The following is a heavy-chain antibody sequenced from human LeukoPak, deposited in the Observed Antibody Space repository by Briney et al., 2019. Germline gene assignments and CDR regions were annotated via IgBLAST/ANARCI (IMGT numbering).Heavy chain of an antibody. CDR1: GFTFSSHG. Sequence: GGSLRLSCAASGFTFSSHGMSWVRQAPGKGLEWVSTISGSGDNTYYADSVKGRFTISRDNSKNTLYLQMNSLRAEDTAVYYCAKDRSYYYRDDAFDIWGQGTMVTVSS. CDR2: ISGSGDNT. D-gene: IGHD3-22*01. J-gene: IGHJ3*02. CDR3: AKDRSYYYRDDAFDI. V-gene: IGHV3-23*01.